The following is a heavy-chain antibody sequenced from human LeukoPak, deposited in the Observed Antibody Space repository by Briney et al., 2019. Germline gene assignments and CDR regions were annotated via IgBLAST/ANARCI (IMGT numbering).Heavy chain of an antibody. J-gene: IGHJ3*02. Sequence: VKPSETLSLTCTVSGGSISSSSYYWGWIRQPPGKGLEWIGYIYYSGSTNYNPSLKSRVTISVDTSKNQFSLKLSSVTAADTAVYYCARFSKIQLWEDAFDIWGQGTMVTVSS. V-gene: IGHV4-61*05. D-gene: IGHD5-18*01. CDR2: IYYSGST. CDR1: GGSISSSSYY. CDR3: ARFSKIQLWEDAFDI.